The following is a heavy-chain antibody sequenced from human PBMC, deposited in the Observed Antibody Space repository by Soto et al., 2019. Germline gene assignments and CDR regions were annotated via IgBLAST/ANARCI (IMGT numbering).Heavy chain of an antibody. V-gene: IGHV3-23*01. CDR3: AKDKGRGGDEIAY. CDR2: ISGSGGST. D-gene: IGHD2-21*02. J-gene: IGHJ4*02. CDR1: GFTFSNYA. Sequence: EVQLLESGGGLVQPGGSLRLSCAASGFTFSNYAVTWVRQAPGKGLEWVSTISGSGGSTYYADSVKGRFTISRDNSKNTLYLQMNSLRAEATAVYYCAKDKGRGGDEIAYWGQGTLVTVSS.